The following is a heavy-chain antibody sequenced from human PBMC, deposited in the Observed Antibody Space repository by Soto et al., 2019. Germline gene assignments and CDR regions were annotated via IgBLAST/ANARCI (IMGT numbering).Heavy chain of an antibody. CDR1: RYTLTEFF. V-gene: IGHV1-24*01. CDR3: ATDRFSRYCSSTSCFDAFDI. D-gene: IGHD2-2*01. Sequence: GSVKVSCKVSRYTLTEFFMPWVRPAPGKRVWGMGGFDPEDGETIYAQKFQGRVTMTEDTSTDTAYMELSSLRSEDTAVYYCATDRFSRYCSSTSCFDAFDIWGQGTMVTVSS. CDR2: FDPEDGET. J-gene: IGHJ3*02.